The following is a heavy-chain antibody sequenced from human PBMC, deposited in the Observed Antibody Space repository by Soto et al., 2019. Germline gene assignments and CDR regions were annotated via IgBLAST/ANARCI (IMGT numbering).Heavy chain of an antibody. CDR2: IIPIPGTA. V-gene: IGHV1-69*01. CDR1: GGTFGSYA. Sequence: QEQLVQSGAEVKQPGSSVKVYCKASGGTFGSYAISWVRQAPGQGLEWMGGIIPIPGTANYAQKFQGRVTIAADESTSTAYMELSSLRSEDTAVYYCARSQGSSTSLEIYYYYYYGMDVWGQGTTVTVSS. CDR3: ARSQGSSTSLEIYYYYYYGMDV. D-gene: IGHD2-2*01. J-gene: IGHJ6*02.